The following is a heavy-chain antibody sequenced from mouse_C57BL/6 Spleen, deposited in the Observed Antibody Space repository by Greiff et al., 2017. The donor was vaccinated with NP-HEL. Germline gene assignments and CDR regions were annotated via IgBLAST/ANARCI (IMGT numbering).Heavy chain of an antibody. CDR1: GYTFTDYY. V-gene: IGHV1-26*01. Sequence: EVKLQQSGPELVKPGASVKISCKASGYTFTDYYMNWVKQSHGKSLEWIGDINPNNGGTSYNQKFKGKATLTVDKSSSTAYMELRSLTSEDSAVYYCASGSSKGWFAYWGQGTLVTVSA. J-gene: IGHJ3*01. D-gene: IGHD6-1*01. CDR2: INPNNGGT. CDR3: ASGSSKGWFAY.